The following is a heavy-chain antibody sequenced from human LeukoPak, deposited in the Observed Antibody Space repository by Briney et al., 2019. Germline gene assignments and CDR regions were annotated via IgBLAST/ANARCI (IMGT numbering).Heavy chain of an antibody. Sequence: GGSLRLSCAASGFTFTTSWMHWFRQAPGKGLVWVSRIESDGTSTTYADSVKGRFTISRDNSKNTLYLQMNSLRAEDTAVYYCARDRELTSYDSAAFDIWGHGTMVTVSS. CDR2: IESDGTST. CDR1: GFTFTTSW. D-gene: IGHD3-22*01. V-gene: IGHV3-74*01. J-gene: IGHJ3*02. CDR3: ARDRELTSYDSAAFDI.